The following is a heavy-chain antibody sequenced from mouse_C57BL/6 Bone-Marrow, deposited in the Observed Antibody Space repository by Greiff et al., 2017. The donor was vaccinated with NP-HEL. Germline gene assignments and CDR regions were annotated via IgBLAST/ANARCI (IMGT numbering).Heavy chain of an antibody. D-gene: IGHD2-4*01. CDR3: ARDDYAPYYAMDY. CDR2: IDPSDSYT. CDR1: GYTFTSYW. V-gene: IGHV1-59*01. J-gene: IGHJ4*01. Sequence: QVQLQQPGAELVRPGTSVKLSCKASGYTFTSYWMHWVKQRPGQGLEWIGVIDPSDSYTNYNQKVKGKATLTVDTSSSTAYMQLSSLTSEDSAVYYCARDDYAPYYAMDYWGQGTSVTVSS.